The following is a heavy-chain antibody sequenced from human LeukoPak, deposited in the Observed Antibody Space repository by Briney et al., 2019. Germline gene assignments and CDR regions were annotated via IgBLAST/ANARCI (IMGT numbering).Heavy chain of an antibody. V-gene: IGHV3-7*01. D-gene: IGHD3-3*01. CDR1: GFTFSSYW. CDR2: IKQDGSEK. Sequence: PGGSLRLSCAASGFTFSSYWMSWVRQAPGKGLEWVANIKQDGSEKYYVDSVKGRFTISRDNAKNSLYLQMNSLRAEDTAVYYCARRGGGPTIFGVVIPGTSKYYFDYWGQGTLVTVSS. J-gene: IGHJ4*02. CDR3: ARRGGGPTIFGVVIPGTSKYYFDY.